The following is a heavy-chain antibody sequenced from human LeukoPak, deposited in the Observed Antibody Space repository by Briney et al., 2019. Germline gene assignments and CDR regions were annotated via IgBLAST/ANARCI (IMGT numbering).Heavy chain of an antibody. V-gene: IGHV4-39*01. CDR3: ARRGSGWYYFDY. J-gene: IGHJ4*02. CDR2: IYYSGST. D-gene: IGHD6-19*01. Sequence: SETLSLTCTVSGGSISSSSYYWGWIRQPPGKGLEWIGSIYYSGSTYYNPSLKSRVTISVDTSKNQFSLKLSSVTAADTAVYYCARRGSGWYYFDYWGQGALVTVSS. CDR1: GGSISSSSYY.